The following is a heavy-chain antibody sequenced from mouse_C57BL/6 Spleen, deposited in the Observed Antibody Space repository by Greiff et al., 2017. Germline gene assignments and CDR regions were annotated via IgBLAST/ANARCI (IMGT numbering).Heavy chain of an antibody. Sequence: EVQLQQSGAELVRPGASVKLSCTASGFNIKDYYMHWVKQRPEQGLAWIGRIVPEDGDTEYAPKFQGKATMTADTASNTAYLQLSSLTSEDTAVYYCSSKAWFAYWGQGTLVTVSA. CDR2: IVPEDGDT. J-gene: IGHJ3*01. D-gene: IGHD1-3*01. CDR3: SSKAWFAY. V-gene: IGHV14-1*01. CDR1: GFNIKDYY.